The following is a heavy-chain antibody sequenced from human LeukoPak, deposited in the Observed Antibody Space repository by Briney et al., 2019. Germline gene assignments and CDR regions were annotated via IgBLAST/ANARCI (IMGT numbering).Heavy chain of an antibody. CDR2: INTSGST. Sequence: PSQNLSLTCTVSGVSINSGSYYWSWIRQPAGEGLEWIGRINTSGSTNYNPSLKTRVTISVATSKNQFSLKLSSVTAADTAVYYCARSAPFNWFDPWGQGTLVTVSS. V-gene: IGHV4-61*02. CDR3: ARSAPFNWFDP. CDR1: GVSINSGSYY. J-gene: IGHJ5*02.